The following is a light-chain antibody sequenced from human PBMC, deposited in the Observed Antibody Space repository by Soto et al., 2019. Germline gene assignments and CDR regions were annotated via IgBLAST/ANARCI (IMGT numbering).Light chain of an antibody. V-gene: IGLV2-14*01. CDR1: SSDVGAYNY. CDR3: SSYTGSDSYVI. J-gene: IGLJ2*01. Sequence: LTQPASVSGSRGQSITISCTGTSSDVGAYNYVSWYQHHPGKAPQPMIYEVSNRPSGVSNRFSGSKSGNTASLTISGLQAEDEADYYCSSYTGSDSYVIFGGGTKVTVL. CDR2: EVS.